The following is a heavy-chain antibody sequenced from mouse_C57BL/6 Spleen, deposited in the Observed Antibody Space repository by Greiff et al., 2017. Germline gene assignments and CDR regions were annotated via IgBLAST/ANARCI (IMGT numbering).Heavy chain of an antibody. CDR1: GFTFSDYG. J-gene: IGHJ1*03. V-gene: IGHV5-17*01. CDR3: ARGVGYDWYFDV. Sequence: EVHLVESGGGLVKPGGSLKLSCAASGFTFSDYGMHWVRQAPEKGLEWVAYISSGSSTIYYADTVKGRFTISRDNAKNTLFLQMTSLRSEDTAMYYCARGVGYDWYFDVWGTGTTVTVSS. D-gene: IGHD2-2*01. CDR2: ISSGSSTI.